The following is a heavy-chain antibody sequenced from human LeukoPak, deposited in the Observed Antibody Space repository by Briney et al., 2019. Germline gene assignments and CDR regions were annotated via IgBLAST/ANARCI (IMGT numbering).Heavy chain of an antibody. J-gene: IGHJ3*02. CDR1: GFTFSSYA. CDR3: AKDLESMVRGVIGGAFDI. V-gene: IGHV3-23*01. D-gene: IGHD3-10*01. Sequence: GPLRLSCAASGFTFSSYAMSWVRQAPGKGLEWVSAISGSGGSTYYADSVKGRFTISRDNSKNTLYLQMNSLRAEDTAVYYCAKDLESMVRGVIGGAFDIWGQGTMVTVSS. CDR2: ISGSGGST.